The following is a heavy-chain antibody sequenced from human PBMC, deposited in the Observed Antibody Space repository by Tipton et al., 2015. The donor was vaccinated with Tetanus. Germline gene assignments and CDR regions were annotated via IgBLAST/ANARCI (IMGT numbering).Heavy chain of an antibody. CDR2: IKQDGSEK. Sequence: SLRPSCAASGFTFSNYWMSWVRQAPGRGLEWVANIKQDGSEKYYVDSVKGRFTISRDNAKNSLYLQMNSLRAEDTAAYYCARIRTGHYTDFDCWGLGTLVTVSS. D-gene: IGHD4-11*01. V-gene: IGHV3-7*01. CDR1: GFTFSNYW. CDR3: ARIRTGHYTDFDC. J-gene: IGHJ4*02.